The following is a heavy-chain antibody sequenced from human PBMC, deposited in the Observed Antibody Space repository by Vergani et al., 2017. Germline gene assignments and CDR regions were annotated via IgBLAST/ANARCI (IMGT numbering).Heavy chain of an antibody. CDR2: IYYSGST. Sequence: QLQLQESGPGLVKPSETLSLTCTVSGGSISSSSYYWGWIRQPPGKGLEWIGSIYYSGSTYYNPSLKSRVTISVDTSKNQFSLKLSSVTAADTAVYYGARRVGATLHGMDVWGQGTTVTVSS. J-gene: IGHJ6*02. V-gene: IGHV4-39*07. CDR1: GGSISSSSYY. D-gene: IGHD1-26*01. CDR3: ARRVGATLHGMDV.